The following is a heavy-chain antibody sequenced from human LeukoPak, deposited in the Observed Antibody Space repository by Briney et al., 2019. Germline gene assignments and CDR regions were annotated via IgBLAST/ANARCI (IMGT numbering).Heavy chain of an antibody. D-gene: IGHD6-19*01. CDR3: ARDRYSSGWTGVDAFDI. J-gene: IGHJ3*02. Sequence: GGSLRLSCAASGFTFSSYWMHWVRQAPGKGLVWVSRINSDGSSTSYADSVKGRFTISRDNAKNTLYLQMNSLRAEDTAVYYCARDRYSSGWTGVDAFDIWGQGTMVTVSS. V-gene: IGHV3-74*01. CDR2: INSDGSST. CDR1: GFTFSSYW.